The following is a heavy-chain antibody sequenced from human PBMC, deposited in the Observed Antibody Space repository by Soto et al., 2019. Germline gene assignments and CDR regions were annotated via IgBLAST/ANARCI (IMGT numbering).Heavy chain of an antibody. CDR1: GFTVNNKS. D-gene: IGHD2-2*01. Sequence: EVQLVESGGGLVQPGGSLRLSCAASGFTVNNKSMTWVRQAPGKRLDWVSIIYSGGNTNYADSVRGRFSVSRDISKNTLYLQMNGLRDGDTAIYYCARDKALVVPSFVNSDYYYYAMDVWGQGTTVTVSS. V-gene: IGHV3-66*01. CDR2: IYSGGNT. J-gene: IGHJ6*02. CDR3: ARDKALVVPSFVNSDYYYYAMDV.